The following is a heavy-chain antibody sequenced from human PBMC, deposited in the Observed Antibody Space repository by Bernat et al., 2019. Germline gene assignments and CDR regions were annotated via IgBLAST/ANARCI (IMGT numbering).Heavy chain of an antibody. J-gene: IGHJ6*02. CDR3: ARDGDGASLLWFGDYYGMDV. CDR1: GFTFSSYG. Sequence: QVQLVESGGGVVQPGRSLRLSCAASGFTFSSYGMHWVRQAPGKGLEWVAVISYDGSNKYYADSVKGRFTISRDNSKNTLYLQMNSLRAEDTAVYYRARDGDGASLLWFGDYYGMDVWGQGTTVTVSS. D-gene: IGHD3-10*01. CDR2: ISYDGSNK. V-gene: IGHV3-30*03.